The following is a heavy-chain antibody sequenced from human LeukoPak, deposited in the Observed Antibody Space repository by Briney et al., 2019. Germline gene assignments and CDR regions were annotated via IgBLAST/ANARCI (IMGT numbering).Heavy chain of an antibody. CDR1: GFTFDDYA. J-gene: IGHJ4*02. D-gene: IGHD1-26*01. CDR2: ISWNSGSI. Sequence: GRSLRLSCGASGFTFDDYAMHWVRQAPGKGLEWFSGISWNSGSIGYADSVKGRFTISRDNAKNSLYLQMNSLKPEDTALYYCAKDRGAGSGFFDYWGQGALVTVSS. V-gene: IGHV3-9*01. CDR3: AKDRGAGSGFFDY.